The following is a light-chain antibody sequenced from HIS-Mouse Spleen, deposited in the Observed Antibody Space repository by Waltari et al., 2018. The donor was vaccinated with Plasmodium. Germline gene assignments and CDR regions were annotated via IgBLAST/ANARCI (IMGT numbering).Light chain of an antibody. CDR1: QSVSSN. CDR2: GAS. CDR3: QQYNNWSFT. J-gene: IGKJ3*01. Sequence: EIVMTQSPATLSVSPGERATLSCRASQSVSSNLAWYQQKPGQAPRLLIYGASTRFSGRGSWTEFTLTISSLQSEDFAVYYCQQYNNWSFTFGPGTKVDIK. V-gene: IGKV3-15*01.